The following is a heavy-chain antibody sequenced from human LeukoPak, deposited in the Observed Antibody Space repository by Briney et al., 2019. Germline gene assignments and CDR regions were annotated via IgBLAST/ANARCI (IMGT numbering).Heavy chain of an antibody. V-gene: IGHV3-23*01. CDR2: ISASGGST. D-gene: IGHD6-13*01. Sequence: PGGSLRLSCAASGRTFSNYAMTWVRQAPGKGLEWVSAISASGGSTYYADSVRGRFTISRDNSKNTLYLQMNSLRADDTAVYYCEKKPGQRAAGTTENWFDPWGQGALVTVSS. CDR1: GRTFSNYA. CDR3: EKKPGQRAAGTTENWFDP. J-gene: IGHJ5*02.